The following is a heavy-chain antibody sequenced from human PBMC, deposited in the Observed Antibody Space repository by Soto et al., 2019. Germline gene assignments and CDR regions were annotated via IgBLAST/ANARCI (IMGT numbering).Heavy chain of an antibody. D-gene: IGHD2-21*02. J-gene: IGHJ6*02. CDR1: GFSLTTRGVG. V-gene: IGHV2-5*02. CDR2: IYWDDDK. Sequence: SGPTLVNPTQTLTLTCTFSGFSLTTRGVGVGWIRQPPGKALEWLALIYWDDDKRYSPSLRSRLTINKDTSKNQVVLTMTNMDPVDTATYYCIQSRCGGDCLQSYASHYYYGMDVWGQGTTVTVS. CDR3: IQSRCGGDCLQSYASHYYYGMDV.